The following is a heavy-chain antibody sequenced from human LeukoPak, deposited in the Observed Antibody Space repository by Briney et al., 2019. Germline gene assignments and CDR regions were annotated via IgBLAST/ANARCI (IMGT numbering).Heavy chain of an antibody. CDR1: GFTVSSNY. V-gene: IGHV3-23*01. CDR2: ISGSGGST. D-gene: IGHD2-15*01. CDR3: AKVVVVYYLDY. Sequence: GGSLRLSCAASGFTVSSNYMSWVRQAPGKGLEWVSAISGSGGSTYYADSVKGRFTISRDNSKNTLYLQMNSLRAEDTAVYYCAKVVVVYYLDYWGQGTLVTVSS. J-gene: IGHJ4*02.